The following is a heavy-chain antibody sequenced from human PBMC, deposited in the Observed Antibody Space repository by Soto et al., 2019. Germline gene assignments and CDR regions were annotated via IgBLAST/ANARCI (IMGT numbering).Heavy chain of an antibody. J-gene: IGHJ5*02. Sequence: GASVQVSCKASGYTFTSYYMHWVRQAPGQGLEWMGIINPSGGSTSYAQKFQGRVTMTRDTSTSTVYMELSSLRSDDTAVYYCARDPIWTYTWNYARLNYLDPWGQGNLVIVSA. D-gene: IGHD1-7*01. CDR2: INPSGGST. CDR1: GYTFTSYY. CDR3: ARDPIWTYTWNYARLNYLDP. V-gene: IGHV1-46*01.